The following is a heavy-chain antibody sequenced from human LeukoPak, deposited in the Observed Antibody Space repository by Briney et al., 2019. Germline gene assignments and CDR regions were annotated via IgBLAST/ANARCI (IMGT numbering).Heavy chain of an antibody. Sequence: ASVTVSCTASGYTFTSYAMNWVRQAPGQGLEWMGWINTNTGNPTYTQGFTGRFVFSLDTSVSTAYLQISSLKAEDTAVYYCARTNVGYCSGGSCYRRVYWFDPWGQGTLVTVSS. J-gene: IGHJ5*02. D-gene: IGHD2-15*01. V-gene: IGHV7-4-1*02. CDR3: ARTNVGYCSGGSCYRRVYWFDP. CDR1: GYTFTSYA. CDR2: INTNTGNP.